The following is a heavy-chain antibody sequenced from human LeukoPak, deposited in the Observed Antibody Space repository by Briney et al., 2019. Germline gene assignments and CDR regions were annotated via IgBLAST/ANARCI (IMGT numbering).Heavy chain of an antibody. CDR1: GFTFDDYA. CDR3: AKDRYDSGNFFFDY. V-gene: IGHV3-9*01. CDR2: ISWNSGSI. D-gene: IGHD1-26*01. J-gene: IGHJ4*02. Sequence: PGGSLRLSCAASGFTFDDYAMNWVRQGPGKGLEWVSGISWNSGSIGYADSVKGRFTISRDNAKNSLYLQMNSLRAEDTALYYCAKDRYDSGNFFFDYWGQGTLVTASS.